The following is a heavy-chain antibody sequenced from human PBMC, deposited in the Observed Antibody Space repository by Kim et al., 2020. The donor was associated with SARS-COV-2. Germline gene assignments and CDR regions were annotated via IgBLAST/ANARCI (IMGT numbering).Heavy chain of an antibody. D-gene: IGHD7-27*01. CDR3: ASAYWGYYYYGMDV. V-gene: IGHV3-30*01. J-gene: IGHJ6*02. Sequence: YADSVKGRFTISRDNSKNTLYLQMNSLRAEDTAVYYWASAYWGYYYYGMDVWGQGTTVTVAS.